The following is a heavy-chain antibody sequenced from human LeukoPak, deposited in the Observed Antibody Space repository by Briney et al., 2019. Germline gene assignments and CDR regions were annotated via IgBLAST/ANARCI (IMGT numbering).Heavy chain of an antibody. CDR1: GFTFSSYV. CDR2: MSGTGGRT. J-gene: IGHJ4*02. D-gene: IGHD6-19*01. Sequence: GGSLRLSCAASGFTFSSYVMHWVRQAPGKGLEWVSAMSGTGGRTYYADSVKGRFTISRDNAKNSLYLQMNSLRAEDTARYYCAKATIEQWLVKVDSFDSWGQGTLVSVSS. V-gene: IGHV3-23*01. CDR3: AKATIEQWLVKVDSFDS.